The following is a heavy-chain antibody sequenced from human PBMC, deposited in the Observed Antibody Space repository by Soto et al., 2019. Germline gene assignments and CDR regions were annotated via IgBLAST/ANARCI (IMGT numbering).Heavy chain of an antibody. D-gene: IGHD2-2*01. CDR1: GGSISSNKW. V-gene: IGHV4-4*02. J-gene: IGHJ6*02. Sequence: KPSETLSLTCAVYGGSISSNKWWSWVRQPPGKGLEWIGEIYHSGSTNYNPSLKSRVTIPLDKSKNQFSLKLTSVTAADSAVYYCARDDHIVVVPTSLGAMDVWGQGTTVTVSS. CDR2: IYHSGST. CDR3: ARDDHIVVVPTSLGAMDV.